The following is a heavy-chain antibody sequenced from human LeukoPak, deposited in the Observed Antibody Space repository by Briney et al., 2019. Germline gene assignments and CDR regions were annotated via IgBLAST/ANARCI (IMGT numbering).Heavy chain of an antibody. Sequence: ASVKVSCKASGYTFTFYYMHLVRQAPGQGLEWMGWINPNSVGTNYAQKFQGRVSMTRDTSISTAYMELSRLRSDDTAVYYCATINSYRVDYWGQGTLVTVSS. D-gene: IGHD1-26*01. J-gene: IGHJ4*02. CDR3: ATINSYRVDY. V-gene: IGHV1-2*02. CDR1: GYTFTFYY. CDR2: INPNSVGT.